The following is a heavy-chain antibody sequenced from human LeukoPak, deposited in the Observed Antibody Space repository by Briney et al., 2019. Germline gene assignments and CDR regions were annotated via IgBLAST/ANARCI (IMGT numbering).Heavy chain of an antibody. CDR2: IRYDGSNK. CDR1: GFTFSGYG. CDR3: AKLGGDDFWSGFFFDI. V-gene: IGHV3-30*02. J-gene: IGHJ3*02. Sequence: GGSLRLSCAASGFTFSGYGMHWVRQAPGKGLEWVAFIRYDGSNKYYADSVKGRFTISRDNSKNTLYLQMDSLRAEDTAVYYCAKLGGDDFWSGFFFDIWGQGTMVTVSS. D-gene: IGHD3-3*01.